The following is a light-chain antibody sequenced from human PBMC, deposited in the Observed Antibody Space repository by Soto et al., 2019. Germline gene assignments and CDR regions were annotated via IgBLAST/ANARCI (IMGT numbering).Light chain of an antibody. J-gene: IGLJ1*01. CDR3: TSYTTSSTRV. CDR1: SSDVGSYNL. CDR2: EVT. Sequence: QSALTQPASVSGSPGQSITISCTGTSSDVGSYNLVSWYQQHPGKAPKLIIYEVTNRPSGVSNRFSGSKSGNTASLIISGLQAEDEADYYCTSYTTSSTRVFGTGTKLTV. V-gene: IGLV2-14*02.